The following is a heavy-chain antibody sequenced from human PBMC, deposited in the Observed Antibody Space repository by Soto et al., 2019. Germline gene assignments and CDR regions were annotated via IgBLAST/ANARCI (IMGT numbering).Heavy chain of an antibody. CDR3: ARSSYYCSAPVLYSYYGIDV. V-gene: IGHV1-69*06. J-gene: IGHJ6*02. CDR1: GGTFSSYA. CDR2: IIPIFGTA. D-gene: IGHD3-10*01. Sequence: QVQLVQSGAEVKKPGSSVKVSGKASGGTFSSYAISWVRQAHGQGLEWMGGIIPIFGTANYAQKLQGRVTINADKSTSTAYMELSSLRSEDTAVYCCARSSYYCSAPVLYSYYGIDVWGQGTTVTVSS.